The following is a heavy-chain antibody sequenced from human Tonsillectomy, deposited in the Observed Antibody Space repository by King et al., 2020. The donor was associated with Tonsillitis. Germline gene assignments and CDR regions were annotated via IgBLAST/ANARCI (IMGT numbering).Heavy chain of an antibody. Sequence: QVQLQQWGAGLLKPSETLSLTCAVYGGSFIGYYWSWIRQPPGKGLEWIGEINHSGSTSYNPSLKSRVTISVDTSMNHFSLRLSSVTAADTATYYCARGDIVVVTAILGGYFDYWGLGNLVTVSS. V-gene: IGHV4-34*01. CDR3: ARGDIVVVTAILGGYFDY. CDR2: INHSGST. CDR1: GGSFIGYY. D-gene: IGHD2-21*02. J-gene: IGHJ4*02.